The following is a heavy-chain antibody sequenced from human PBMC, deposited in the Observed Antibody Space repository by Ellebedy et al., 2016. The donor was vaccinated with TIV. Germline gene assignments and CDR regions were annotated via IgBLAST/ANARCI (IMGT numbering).Heavy chain of an antibody. V-gene: IGHV3-23*01. J-gene: IGHJ4*02. CDR1: GFTFNSYA. CDR2: ISNTGSRT. CDR3: ARGRDYGNYFFPCDY. Sequence: GESLKISCAASGFTFNSYAMSWVRQAPGKGLEWVSTISNTGSRTYYADSVEGRFIISRDNSKRTLYLQMNNLRAEDTAVYYCARGRDYGNYFFPCDYWGQGTLVTVSS. D-gene: IGHD4-17*01.